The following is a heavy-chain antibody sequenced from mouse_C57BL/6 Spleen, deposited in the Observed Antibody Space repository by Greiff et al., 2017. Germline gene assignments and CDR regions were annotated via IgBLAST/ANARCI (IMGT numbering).Heavy chain of an antibody. CDR3: ARSGYDYDGYYYAMDY. Sequence: QVQLQQSGAELMKPGASVKLSCKATGYTFTGYWIEWVKQRPGHGLEWIGEILSGSGSTNYNEKFKGKATFTADTSSNTAYMQLSSLTTEDSAIYYCARSGYDYDGYYYAMDYWGQGTSVTVSS. D-gene: IGHD2-4*01. J-gene: IGHJ4*01. CDR2: ILSGSGST. V-gene: IGHV1-9*01. CDR1: GYTFTGYW.